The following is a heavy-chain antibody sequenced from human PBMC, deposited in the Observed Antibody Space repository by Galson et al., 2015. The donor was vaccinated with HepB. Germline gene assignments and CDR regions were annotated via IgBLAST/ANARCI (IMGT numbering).Heavy chain of an antibody. CDR3: AKDCSTTSCSAWHAFDI. CDR2: ISRGGDTI. CDR1: GFIFSGYE. Sequence: SLRLSCAASGFIFSGYEMSWVRQAPGKGLEWLSYISRGGDTIHYADSVKGRFTISRDNAKNSLYLQMNSLRAEDTAVYYCAKDCSTTSCSAWHAFDIWGQGTMVTVSS. D-gene: IGHD2-2*01. V-gene: IGHV3-48*03. J-gene: IGHJ3*02.